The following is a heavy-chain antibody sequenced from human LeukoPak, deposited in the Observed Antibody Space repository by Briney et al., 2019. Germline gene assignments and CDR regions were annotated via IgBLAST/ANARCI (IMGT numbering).Heavy chain of an antibody. CDR3: ARDAYCGSDCYSPSLFDY. V-gene: IGHV3-48*03. CDR2: ISTSGTTI. J-gene: IGHJ4*02. Sequence: PGGSLRLSCAASGFTFSSYEMNWVRQAPGKGLEWVSYISTSGTTIYYADSVKGRFTISRDNARNSLYLQMNSLRAEDTAVYYCARDAYCGSDCYSPSLFDYWGQGTLVTVSS. CDR1: GFTFSSYE. D-gene: IGHD2-21*02.